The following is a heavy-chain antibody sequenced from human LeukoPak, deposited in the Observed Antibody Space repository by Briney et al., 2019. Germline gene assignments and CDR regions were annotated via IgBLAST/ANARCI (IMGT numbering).Heavy chain of an antibody. Sequence: SQTLSLTCTVSGGSISSGGYYWSWIRQHPGKGLEWIGYIYYSGSTYYNPSLKSRVTISVDTSKNQFSLKLSSVTAADTAVYYCARQGQQLGSFDYWGQGTLVTVSS. CDR2: IYYSGST. V-gene: IGHV4-31*03. D-gene: IGHD6-13*01. CDR1: GGSISSGGYY. J-gene: IGHJ4*02. CDR3: ARQGQQLGSFDY.